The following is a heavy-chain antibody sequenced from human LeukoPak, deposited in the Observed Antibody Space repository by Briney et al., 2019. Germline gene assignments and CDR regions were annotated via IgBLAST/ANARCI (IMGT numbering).Heavy chain of an antibody. J-gene: IGHJ4*02. V-gene: IGHV3-23*01. CDR2: ISGSGGST. Sequence: GGSLRLSCAASGFTFSSYAMNWVRQAPGKGLEWVSGISGSGGSTYYADSVKGRFTISRDNSKNTLYLQMNSRRAEDTAVYYCARDPKSVRGRVDYWGQGALVTVSS. CDR3: ARDPKSVRGRVDY. CDR1: GFTFSSYA. D-gene: IGHD1-26*01.